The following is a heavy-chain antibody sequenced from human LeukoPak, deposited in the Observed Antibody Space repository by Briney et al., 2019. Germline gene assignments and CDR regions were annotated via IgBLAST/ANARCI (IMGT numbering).Heavy chain of an antibody. CDR1: GFTFHDYA. CDR2: ISWNSGNI. CDR3: ARGDVHFRY. Sequence: GRSLRLSCAASGFTFHDYAMHWVRQAPGKGLEWVSGISWNSGNIVYADSVKGRFTISRDNAKNSLYLQMNSLRAEDTAVYYCARGDVHFRYWGQGTLVTVSS. V-gene: IGHV3-9*01. J-gene: IGHJ4*02. D-gene: IGHD2/OR15-2a*01.